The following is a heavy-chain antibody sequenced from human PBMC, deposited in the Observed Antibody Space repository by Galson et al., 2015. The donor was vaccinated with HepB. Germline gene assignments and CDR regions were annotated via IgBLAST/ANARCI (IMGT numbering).Heavy chain of an antibody. D-gene: IGHD3-3*01. Sequence: SLRLSCAASGFTFSSYAMHWVRQAPGKGLEWVAVISYDGSNRYYADSVKGRFTISRDNSKNTLYLQMNSLRAEDTAVYYCAREGGLLEWLLGGMDVWGQGTTVTVSS. CDR2: ISYDGSNR. CDR3: AREGGLLEWLLGGMDV. CDR1: GFTFSSYA. V-gene: IGHV3-30-3*01. J-gene: IGHJ6*02.